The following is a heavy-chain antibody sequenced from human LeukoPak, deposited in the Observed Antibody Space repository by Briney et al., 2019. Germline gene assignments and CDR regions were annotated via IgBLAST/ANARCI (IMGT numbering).Heavy chain of an antibody. J-gene: IGHJ6*02. Sequence: SETLSLTCTVSGGSISSYYWSWTRQPPGKGLEWIGYIYYSGSTNYNPSLKSRVTTSVDTSKNQFSLKLSSVTAADTAVYYCARDSSSSKYYYYGMDVWGQGTTVTVSS. D-gene: IGHD6-6*01. V-gene: IGHV4-59*01. CDR1: GGSISSYY. CDR3: ARDSSSSKYYYYGMDV. CDR2: IYYSGST.